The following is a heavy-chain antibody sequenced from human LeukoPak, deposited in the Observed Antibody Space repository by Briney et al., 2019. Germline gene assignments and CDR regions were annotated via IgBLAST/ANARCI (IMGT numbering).Heavy chain of an antibody. J-gene: IGHJ4*02. Sequence: KPSETLSLTCTVSGGSISSYYWSWVRQPAGKGLGWIGRLYTSGDTNYNPSLKSRLTMSLDTSKNQFSLKLSSVTAADTAVYYCARDEHDYGDYGTFDYWGQGTLVTVSS. CDR2: LYTSGDT. CDR3: ARDEHDYGDYGTFDY. D-gene: IGHD4-17*01. V-gene: IGHV4-4*07. CDR1: GGSISSYY.